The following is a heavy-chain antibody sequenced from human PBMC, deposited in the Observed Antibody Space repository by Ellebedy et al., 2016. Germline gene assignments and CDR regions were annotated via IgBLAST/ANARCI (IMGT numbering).Heavy chain of an antibody. CDR3: AKDRDDDGDYVFDS. J-gene: IGHJ4*02. D-gene: IGHD4-17*01. V-gene: IGHV3-23*01. Sequence: GESLKISXSASGFTFSNYVMSWVRQAPGKGLKWVSGISRLDDSTYYADSVKGRFTISRDNPKNTLYLQMNDLRAEDTAVYYCAKDRDDDGDYVFDSWGQGTLVTVSS. CDR2: ISRLDDST. CDR1: GFTFSNYV.